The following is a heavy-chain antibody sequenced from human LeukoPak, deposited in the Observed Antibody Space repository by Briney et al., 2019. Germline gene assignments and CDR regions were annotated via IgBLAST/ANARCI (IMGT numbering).Heavy chain of an antibody. CDR3: AGAITRYDSSAKTLNWFDP. CDR2: IYYSGST. D-gene: IGHD3-22*01. CDR1: GGSISSGDYY. V-gene: IGHV4-30-4*01. Sequence: SETLSLTCTVSGGSISSGDYYWSWIRQPPGKGLEWIGYIYYSGSTYYNPSLKSRVTISVDTSKNQFSLKLTSVTAADTAVYYCAGAITRYDSSAKTLNWFDPWGQGALVTVSS. J-gene: IGHJ5*02.